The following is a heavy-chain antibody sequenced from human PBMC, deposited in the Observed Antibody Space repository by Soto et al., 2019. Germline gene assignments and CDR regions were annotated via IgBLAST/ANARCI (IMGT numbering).Heavy chain of an antibody. J-gene: IGHJ4*02. CDR1: GFTFSSYG. Sequence: QVQLVESGGGVVQPGRSLRLSCAASGFTFSSYGMHWVRQAPGKGLEWVAVIWYDGSNKYYADSVKGRFTISRDNSKNTLYLLMNSLRAEDTAVYYCARARYSSSWDSDYWGQGTLVTVSS. V-gene: IGHV3-33*01. CDR3: ARARYSSSWDSDY. CDR2: IWYDGSNK. D-gene: IGHD6-13*01.